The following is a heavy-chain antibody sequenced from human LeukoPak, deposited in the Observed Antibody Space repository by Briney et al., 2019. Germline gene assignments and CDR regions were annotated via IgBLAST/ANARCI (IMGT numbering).Heavy chain of an antibody. Sequence: GGSLRLSCAASGFTFSSYEMNWVRQAPGKGLEWVSYISSSGSTIYYADSVKGRFTISRDNAKNSLYLQMNSLRAEDTAVYYCAKATYYYDSSGYRGGYFDYWGQGTLVTVSS. CDR3: AKATYYYDSSGYRGGYFDY. J-gene: IGHJ4*02. V-gene: IGHV3-48*03. CDR2: ISSSGSTI. D-gene: IGHD3-22*01. CDR1: GFTFSSYE.